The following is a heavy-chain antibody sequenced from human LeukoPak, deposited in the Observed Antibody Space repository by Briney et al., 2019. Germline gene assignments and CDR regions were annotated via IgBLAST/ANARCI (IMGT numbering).Heavy chain of an antibody. CDR1: GGSISSYY. CDR2: IYYSGST. J-gene: IGHJ4*02. D-gene: IGHD5-24*01. V-gene: IGHV4-59*12. Sequence: PSETLSLTCTVSGGSISSYYWSWIRQPPGKGLEWIGYIYYSGSTNYNPSLKSRVTISVDTSKNQFSLKLSSVTAADTAVYYCARAPTRDGYARYWGQGTLVTVSS. CDR3: ARAPTRDGYARY.